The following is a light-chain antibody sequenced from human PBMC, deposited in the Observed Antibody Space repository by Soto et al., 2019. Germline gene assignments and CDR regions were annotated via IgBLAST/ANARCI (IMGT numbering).Light chain of an antibody. CDR2: GAS. CDR1: QSVSSSY. Sequence: EIVLTQSPGTLSLSPGERATLSCRASQSVSSSYLAWYQHKPGQAPRLLIYGASSRATGIPDRFSGSGSGTDFTLTISRLEPEGFAVYYGQQYCSSPHTFGQGTKLEIK. V-gene: IGKV3-20*01. CDR3: QQYCSSPHT. J-gene: IGKJ2*01.